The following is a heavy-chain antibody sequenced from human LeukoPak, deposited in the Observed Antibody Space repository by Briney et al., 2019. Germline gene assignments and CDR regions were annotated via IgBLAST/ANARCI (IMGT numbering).Heavy chain of an antibody. D-gene: IGHD3-10*01. CDR3: ARDLNVRGVYSDY. V-gene: IGHV3-48*03. J-gene: IGHJ4*02. CDR2: ISGSGSSI. CDR1: GFTLSSYE. Sequence: GGSLRLSCAASGFTLSSYEMNWVRQAPGKGLEWVSYISGSGSSIHYADPVKGRFTISRDNAKNSLYLQVNSLRAEDTAVYYCARDLNVRGVYSDYWGQGTLVTVSS.